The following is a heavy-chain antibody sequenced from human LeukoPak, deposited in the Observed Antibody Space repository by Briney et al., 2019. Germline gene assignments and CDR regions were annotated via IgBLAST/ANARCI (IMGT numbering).Heavy chain of an antibody. CDR3: AKDERVLRPSAFDI. V-gene: IGHV3-30*02. CDR1: GFTFSSYG. D-gene: IGHD3-16*01. J-gene: IGHJ3*02. Sequence: GGSLRLSCAASGFTFSSYGMHWVRQAPGKGLEWVAFIQYDGTNKYYADSVKGRFTISRDNSKFTVYLQMNSLRAEDTAMYYCAKDERVLRPSAFDIWGQGTMVTVSS. CDR2: IQYDGTNK.